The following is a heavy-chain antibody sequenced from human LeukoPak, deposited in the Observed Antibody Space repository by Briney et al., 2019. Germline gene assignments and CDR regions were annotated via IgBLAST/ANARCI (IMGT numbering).Heavy chain of an antibody. J-gene: IGHJ4*02. CDR1: GFTFSSYA. CDR2: ITTSGSI. D-gene: IGHD5-18*01. Sequence: PGGSLRLSCAASGFTFSSYAMTWVRQAPGKGLEWVSSITTSGSIYYADSVKGRFTVSRDNSKTTLYLQMSSLRAEDTAVYYCANGLWLQWGDYWGQGTLVTVSS. CDR3: ANGLWLQWGDY. V-gene: IGHV3-23*01.